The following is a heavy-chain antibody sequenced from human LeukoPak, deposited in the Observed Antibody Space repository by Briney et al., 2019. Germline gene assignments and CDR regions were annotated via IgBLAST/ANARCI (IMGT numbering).Heavy chain of an antibody. V-gene: IGHV3-23*01. CDR2: VSGSGVTT. CDR1: GFTFTSDA. Sequence: PGGSLRLSCAVSGFTFTSDAMYWVRQAPGKGLEWVSGVSGSGVTTKYADSVKGRFTISRDNAKNTLFLQMNSLRAEDRAVYYCARPSGSLDVWGRGTTVTVSS. D-gene: IGHD1-26*01. J-gene: IGHJ6*02. CDR3: ARPSGSLDV.